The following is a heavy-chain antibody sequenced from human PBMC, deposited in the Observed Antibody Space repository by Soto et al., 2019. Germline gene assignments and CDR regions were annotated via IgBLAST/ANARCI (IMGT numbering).Heavy chain of an antibody. Sequence: GASVKVSCKASGYTFTSYGISWVRQAPGQGLEWMGWISAYNGNTNYAQKLQGRVTMTTDTSTSTAYMELRSLRSDDTAVYYCARDRNDFWSGSRYGHFDSWGQGTLLTVSS. J-gene: IGHJ4*02. CDR1: GYTFTSYG. CDR2: ISAYNGNT. V-gene: IGHV1-18*01. CDR3: ARDRNDFWSGSRYGHFDS. D-gene: IGHD3-3*01.